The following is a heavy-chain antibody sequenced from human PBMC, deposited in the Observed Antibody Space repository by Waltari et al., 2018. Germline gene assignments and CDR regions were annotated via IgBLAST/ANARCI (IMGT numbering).Heavy chain of an antibody. D-gene: IGHD3-16*02. Sequence: QVQVVQSGAEVKNPGASVKVSCKVPGYTLYELSMHWVRQAPGKGLEWRGGLCAKQSATVYSQTFQGRVTITEDPTTDTAYMQLTSLRPDDTAVYYCVTGRTMRSVGGILVIEHGLRAGYFQFWGQGTLVVVSS. V-gene: IGHV1-24*01. CDR3: VTGRTMRSVGGILVIEHGLRAGYFQF. CDR1: GYTLYELS. J-gene: IGHJ1*01. CDR2: LCAKQSAT.